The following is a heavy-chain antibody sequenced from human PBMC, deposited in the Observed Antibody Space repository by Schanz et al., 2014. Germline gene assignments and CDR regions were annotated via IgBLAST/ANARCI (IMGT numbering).Heavy chain of an antibody. CDR1: GYTFTTYY. D-gene: IGHD4-4*01. V-gene: IGHV1-46*01. Sequence: QVQLVQSGAEVKKPGASVKVSCKASGYTFTTYYIHWVRQAPGQGLEWMGIINPSGGTTKYAQRFQGRVTMTRDTSTSTVYMELSSLRSEDTAVYYCASALTTWGGMDVWGQGTTVTVSS. CDR3: ASALTTWGGMDV. CDR2: INPSGGTT. J-gene: IGHJ6*02.